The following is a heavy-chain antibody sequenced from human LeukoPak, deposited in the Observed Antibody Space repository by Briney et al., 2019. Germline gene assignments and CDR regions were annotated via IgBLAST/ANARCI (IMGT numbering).Heavy chain of an antibody. D-gene: IGHD2-2*01. Sequence: SETLSLTCTVSGGSISSYYWSWIRQPPGKGLEWIGCIYHSGSTYYNPSLKSRVTISVDRSKNQFSLKLSSVTAADTAVYYCARDGLRYCSSTSCLDYMDVWGKGTTVTVSS. V-gene: IGHV4-59*12. CDR2: IYHSGST. CDR3: ARDGLRYCSSTSCLDYMDV. CDR1: GGSISSYY. J-gene: IGHJ6*03.